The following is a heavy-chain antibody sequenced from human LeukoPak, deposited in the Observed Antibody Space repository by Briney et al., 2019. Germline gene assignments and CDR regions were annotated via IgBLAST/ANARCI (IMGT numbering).Heavy chain of an antibody. CDR3: ARGSDPYYFDY. Sequence: PSETLSLTCAVYGGSFSSYYWGWIRQPPGKGLEWIGSIYYSGSTYYNPSLKSRVTISVDTSKSQFSLKLSSVTAADTAVYYCARGSDPYYFDYWGQGTLVAVSS. CDR1: GGSFSSYY. CDR2: IYYSGST. V-gene: IGHV4-39*07. J-gene: IGHJ4*02.